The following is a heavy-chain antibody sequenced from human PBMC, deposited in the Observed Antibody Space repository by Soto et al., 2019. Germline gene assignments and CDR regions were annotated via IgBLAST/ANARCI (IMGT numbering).Heavy chain of an antibody. D-gene: IGHD3-22*01. Sequence: GASVKVSCKASGGTFSSYAISWVRQAPGQGLAWMGGIIPIFGTANYAQKFQGRVTITADESTSTAYMELSSLRSEDTAVYYCAGGFGYDSSGYYPFGYWGQGTLVTVSS. CDR1: GGTFSSYA. CDR2: IIPIFGTA. V-gene: IGHV1-69*13. CDR3: AGGFGYDSSGYYPFGY. J-gene: IGHJ4*02.